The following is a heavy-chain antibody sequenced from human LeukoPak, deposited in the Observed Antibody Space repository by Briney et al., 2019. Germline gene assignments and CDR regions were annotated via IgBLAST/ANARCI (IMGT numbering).Heavy chain of an antibody. CDR3: ARATSDYGDYGFDY. J-gene: IGHJ4*02. CDR2: ISSSSSYI. CDR1: GFTFSSYS. Sequence: GGSLRLSCAASGFTFSSYSMSWVRQAPGKGLEWVSSISSSSSYIYYADSVKGRFTISRDNAKNSLYLQMNSLRAEDTAVYYCARATSDYGDYGFDYWGQETLVTVSS. D-gene: IGHD4-17*01. V-gene: IGHV3-21*01.